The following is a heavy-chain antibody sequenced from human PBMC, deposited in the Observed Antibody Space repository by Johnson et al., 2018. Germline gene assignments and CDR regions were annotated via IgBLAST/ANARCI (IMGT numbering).Heavy chain of an antibody. CDR2: IRSKAYGGTT. D-gene: IGHD2-21*01. CDR3: TRKASVAVLFDAFDI. V-gene: IGHV3-49*03. Sequence: VQLVESGGGLVQXGRSLRLSCTASGFTFGDYAMSWFRQAPGKGLEWVGFIRSKAYGGTTEYAASVKGRFTISRDDSKSIAYLQMNSLKTEDTAVYHCTRKASVAVLFDAFDIWGQGTMVTVSS. J-gene: IGHJ3*02. CDR1: GFTFGDYA.